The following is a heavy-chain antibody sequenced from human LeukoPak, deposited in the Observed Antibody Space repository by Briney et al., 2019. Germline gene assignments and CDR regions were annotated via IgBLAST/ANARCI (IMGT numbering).Heavy chain of an antibody. J-gene: IGHJ4*02. CDR3: ARPVTRGLSFDY. Sequence: GESLKISCKGSGYSFSNYLIVWVRQMPGKGLEWMGSIYPGNSDTRYSPSFQGQVTISADKSISTTYLQWSSLKASDTAMYYCARPVTRGLSFDYWGQGTLVTVSS. CDR2: IYPGNSDT. V-gene: IGHV5-51*01. CDR1: GYSFSNYL. D-gene: IGHD3-16*02.